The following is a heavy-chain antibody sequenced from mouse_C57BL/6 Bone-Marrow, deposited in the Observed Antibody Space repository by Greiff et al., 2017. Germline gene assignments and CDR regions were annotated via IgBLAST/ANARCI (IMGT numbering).Heavy chain of an antibody. CDR3: VSEGYDDCSMDY. V-gene: IGHV1-69*01. D-gene: IGHD2-12*01. Sequence: QVQLQQPGAELVMPGASVKLSCKASGYTFTSYWMHWVKQRPGQGLEWIGEIDPSDSYTNYNQKFKGKSTLTVDKSSSTAYMQLSSLTSEDSAVXFYVSEGYDDCSMDYWGQGTAVTVSS. CDR2: IDPSDSYT. CDR1: GYTFTSYW. J-gene: IGHJ4*01.